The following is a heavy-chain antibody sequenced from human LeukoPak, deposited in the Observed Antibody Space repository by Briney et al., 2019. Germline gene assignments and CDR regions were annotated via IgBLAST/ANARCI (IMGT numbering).Heavy chain of an antibody. Sequence: ASVKVSCKASGYTFSNYHIHWVRQAPGQGVEWMGIINPRYGSTTYAQNFQGRVTMTRDMSTSTVYMELSSLRSEDTAVYYCAREEARDGSTGYYFDSWGEGTLLTVSS. CDR3: AREEARDGSTGYYFDS. J-gene: IGHJ4*02. V-gene: IGHV1-46*01. CDR2: INPRYGST. D-gene: IGHD5-24*01. CDR1: GYTFSNYH.